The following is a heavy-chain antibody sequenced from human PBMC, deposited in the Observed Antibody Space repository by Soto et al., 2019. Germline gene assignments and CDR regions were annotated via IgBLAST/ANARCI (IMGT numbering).Heavy chain of an antibody. J-gene: IGHJ4*02. V-gene: IGHV3-30*18. CDR2: ISYDGSNK. CDR1: GFTFSSYG. D-gene: IGHD3-10*01. Sequence: QVQLVESGGGVVQPGRSLRLSCAASGFTFSSYGMHWVRQAPGKGLEWVAVISYDGSNKYYADSVKGRFTISRDNSKNTRYLQMNSLRAEDTAVYYCAKEYYASGGPFDYWGQGTLVTVSS. CDR3: AKEYYASGGPFDY.